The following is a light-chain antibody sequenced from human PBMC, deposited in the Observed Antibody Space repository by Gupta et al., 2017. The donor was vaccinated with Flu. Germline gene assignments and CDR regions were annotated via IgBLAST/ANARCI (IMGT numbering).Light chain of an antibody. Sequence: EIVLTQSPGTLSLSPGESATLSCRASHRISSGYLAWYQQRPGQAPSLLTYTASRRAAGIPDRISGSASGTDFSLTISILEPEHFGLYYSQQNDSSPQTFGHGTRVDIK. CDR3: QQNDSSPQT. CDR2: TAS. CDR1: HRISSGY. V-gene: IGKV3-20*01. J-gene: IGKJ3*01.